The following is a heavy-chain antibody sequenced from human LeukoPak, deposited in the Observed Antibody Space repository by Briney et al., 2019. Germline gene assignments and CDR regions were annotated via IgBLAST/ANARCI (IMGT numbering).Heavy chain of an antibody. CDR2: IYYTGST. J-gene: IGHJ4*02. D-gene: IGHD6-13*01. V-gene: IGHV4-39*01. CDR3: ARRRGAAAGFSPEYYFDY. CDR1: GGSISSSSYY. Sequence: SETLSLTCTVSGGSISSSSYYWGWIRQPPGKGLEWIGSIYYTGSTYYDPSLKSRVTISVDTSRNQFSLKLSSVTAADTAVYYCARRRGAAAGFSPEYYFDYWGRGTLVTVSS.